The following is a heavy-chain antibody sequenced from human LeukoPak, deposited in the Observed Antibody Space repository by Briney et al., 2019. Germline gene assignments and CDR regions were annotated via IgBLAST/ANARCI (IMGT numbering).Heavy chain of an antibody. CDR1: GFTLSSYR. V-gene: IGHV3-48*02. D-gene: IGHD2-15*01. CDR2: IRSSSSTI. Sequence: AGGSLRLSCAASGFTLSSYRMNWVRQAPGKRLEWVSYIRSSSSTIYYADSVKGRFTISSDNAKNSLYLQMNTLRDEDTAVYFCARDSGYAFDTWGQGTMVTVSS. CDR3: ARDSGYAFDT. J-gene: IGHJ3*02.